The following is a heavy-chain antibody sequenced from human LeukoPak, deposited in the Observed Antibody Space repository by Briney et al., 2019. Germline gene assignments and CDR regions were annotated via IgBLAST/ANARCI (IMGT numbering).Heavy chain of an antibody. J-gene: IGHJ3*02. CDR1: GLTFSRYA. CDR2: ISASGGST. V-gene: IGHV3-23*01. D-gene: IGHD3-22*01. CDR3: AKEVYYFDTSGLYSFAFDI. Sequence: GGSLRLSCAASGLTFSRYAMSWVRQAPGKRLEWVSAISASGGSTYYADSVKGRFTISRDNSKNTLYLQMNSLRVEDTAVYYCAKEVYYFDTSGLYSFAFDIWGQGTMVTVPS.